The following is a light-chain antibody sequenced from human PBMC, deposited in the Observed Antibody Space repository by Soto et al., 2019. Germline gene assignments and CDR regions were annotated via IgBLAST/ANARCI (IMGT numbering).Light chain of an antibody. Sequence: EIVLTQSPGTLSLSPGERATLSCRASQSISSSYLAWYQQKPGQAPRLLIYAASSRATGIPDRFSGSGSGTDFTLNISRLEHEDFAVYYCQQYGSSSYTFGQGTQLEIK. CDR1: QSISSSY. J-gene: IGKJ2*01. CDR2: AAS. V-gene: IGKV3-20*01. CDR3: QQYGSSSYT.